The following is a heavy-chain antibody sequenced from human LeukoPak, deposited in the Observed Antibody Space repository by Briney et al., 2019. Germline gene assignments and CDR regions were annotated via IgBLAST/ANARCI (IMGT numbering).Heavy chain of an antibody. CDR1: GGTFSSYT. D-gene: IGHD2-2*01. CDR2: IIPILGIA. CDR3: ARGYCSNTRRQRDPDY. J-gene: IGHJ4*02. Sequence: SVKVSCKASGGTFSSYTISWVRQAPGQGLEWMGRIIPILGIANYAQKFQGRVTITADKSTSTAYMELSSLRSEDTAVSYCARGYCSNTRRQRDPDYWGQGTLVPLLS. V-gene: IGHV1-69*02.